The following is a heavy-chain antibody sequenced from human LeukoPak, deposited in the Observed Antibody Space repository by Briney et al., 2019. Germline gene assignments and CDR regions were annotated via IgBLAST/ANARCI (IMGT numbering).Heavy chain of an antibody. J-gene: IGHJ4*02. D-gene: IGHD6-13*01. CDR2: IIPIFGTA. V-gene: IGHV1-69*05. Sequence: ASVKVSCKASGGTFSSYAISWVRQAPGQGLEWMGGIIPIFGTANYAQKFQGRVTITTDESTSTAYMELSSLRSEDTAVYYCARDQEGQGQELGFDYWGQGTLVTVSS. CDR1: GGTFSSYA. CDR3: ARDQEGQGQELGFDY.